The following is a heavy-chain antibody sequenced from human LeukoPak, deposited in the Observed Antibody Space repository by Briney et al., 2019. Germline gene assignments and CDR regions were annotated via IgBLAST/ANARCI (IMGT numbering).Heavy chain of an antibody. CDR2: ISAYNGNT. Sequence: ASVKVSCMASGYTFTSYGISWVRQAPGQGLEWMGWISAYNGNTNYAQKLQGRVTMTTDTSTSTAYMELRSLRSDDTAVYYCARVAIKMSAFDIWGQGTMVTVSS. CDR1: GYTFTSYG. V-gene: IGHV1-18*01. J-gene: IGHJ3*02. CDR3: ARVAIKMSAFDI.